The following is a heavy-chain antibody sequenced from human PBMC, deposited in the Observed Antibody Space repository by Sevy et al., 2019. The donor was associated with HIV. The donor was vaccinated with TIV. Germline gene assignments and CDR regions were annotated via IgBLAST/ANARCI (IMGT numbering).Heavy chain of an antibody. J-gene: IGHJ6*02. V-gene: IGHV1-69*13. CDR3: ARGGPVVVPAAPHYYYGMDV. CDR1: GGTFSSYA. D-gene: IGHD2-2*01. Sequence: ASVKVSCKASGGTFSSYAISWVRQAPGQGLEWMGGIIPIFGTANYAQKFQGRVTITADESTSTAYMELSSLRSEDTAVYYCARGGPVVVPAAPHYYYGMDVWGQGTTVTVSS. CDR2: IIPIFGTA.